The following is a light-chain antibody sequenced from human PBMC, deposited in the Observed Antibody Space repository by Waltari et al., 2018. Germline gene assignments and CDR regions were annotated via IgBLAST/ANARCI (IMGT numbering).Light chain of an antibody. V-gene: IGKV3-15*01. CDR3: QQYYNWLWT. J-gene: IGKJ1*01. CDR2: GAS. CDR1: QSVSRT. Sequence: EIVMTQSPATLSVSLGERATLPCRASQSVSRTLAWYQPRPGQAPRLLIYGASTRATGVPARFSGSGSGTEFTLTISSLQSEDFAIYYCQQYYNWLWTFGQGTKVEIK.